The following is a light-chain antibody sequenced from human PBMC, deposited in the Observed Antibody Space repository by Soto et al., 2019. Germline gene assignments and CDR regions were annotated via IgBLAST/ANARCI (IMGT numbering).Light chain of an antibody. CDR3: QQFDDSVT. CDR2: GAS. V-gene: IGKV3-20*01. J-gene: IGKJ5*01. CDR1: HSVSRTY. Sequence: EIVLTQSPGTLSLSPGERASPSCRASHSVSRTYLAWYQQKPGQAPRLLIYGASDRAPGTPDRFSGSGSGTDFTLTISRLEPEDSAVYYCQQFDDSVTFGQGTRLEIK.